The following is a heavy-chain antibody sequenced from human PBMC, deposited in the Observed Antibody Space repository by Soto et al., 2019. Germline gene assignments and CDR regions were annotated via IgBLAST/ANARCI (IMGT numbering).Heavy chain of an antibody. Sequence: ASVKVSCKASGYTFTSHNISWVRQAPGQGLEWMGWISPYSGNTDYAQNLQGRVTVTTDTLTSTAYMELRSLRSDDAAVYYCARDKQERLFYYYYGLDVWGQGTTVTVSS. D-gene: IGHD1-1*01. V-gene: IGHV1-18*04. J-gene: IGHJ6*02. CDR1: GYTFTSHN. CDR2: ISPYSGNT. CDR3: ARDKQERLFYYYYGLDV.